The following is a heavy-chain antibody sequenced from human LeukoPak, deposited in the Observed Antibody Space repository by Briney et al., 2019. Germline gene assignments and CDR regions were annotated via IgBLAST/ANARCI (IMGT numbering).Heavy chain of an antibody. D-gene: IGHD6-19*01. J-gene: IGHJ4*02. CDR2: IYNSGAKI. Sequence: LGGSLRLSCAVSGLTFSTYSMTWVRQGPGKGLEWVSSIYNSGAKIFYADSVKGRFTISGDNSKNMLYLQMNSLRVEDTAVYYCAKDVAPDSGWDLDYWGQGTLVTVSS. CDR1: GLTFSTYS. CDR3: AKDVAPDSGWDLDY. V-gene: IGHV3-23*01.